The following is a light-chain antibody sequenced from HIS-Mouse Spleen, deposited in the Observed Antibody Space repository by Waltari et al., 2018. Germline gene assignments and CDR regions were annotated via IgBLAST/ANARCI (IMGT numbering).Light chain of an antibody. CDR2: EGS. Sequence: QSALTQPASVSGSPGQSITISCTGTSMDVGSYQLVSWYQQHPGKAPKLMIYEGSKRPSGVSNRFSGSKSGNTASLTISGLQAEDEADYYCCSYAGSSTWVFGGGTKLTVL. CDR1: SMDVGSYQL. CDR3: CSYAGSSTWV. V-gene: IGLV2-23*01. J-gene: IGLJ3*02.